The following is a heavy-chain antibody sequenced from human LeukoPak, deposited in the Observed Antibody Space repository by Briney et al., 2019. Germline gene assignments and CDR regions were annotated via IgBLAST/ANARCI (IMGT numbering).Heavy chain of an antibody. CDR1: GRSGYF. Sequence: AASVKVSCKASGRSGYFMHWVRQAPGQGLEWMGWINPNSGGTKYAQKFQGRVTMTRDTSISTAYMELSRLRSDDTAVYYCASQIIDTFDYWGQGTLVTVSS. CDR2: INPNSGGT. V-gene: IGHV1-2*02. J-gene: IGHJ4*02. CDR3: ASQIIDTFDY.